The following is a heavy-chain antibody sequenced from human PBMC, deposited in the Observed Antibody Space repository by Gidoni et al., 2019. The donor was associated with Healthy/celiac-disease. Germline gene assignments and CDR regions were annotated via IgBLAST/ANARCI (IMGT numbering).Heavy chain of an antibody. CDR3: AKASDPTND. CDR1: GFTFSSYA. J-gene: IGHJ4*02. D-gene: IGHD2-8*01. CDR2: ISGSGGST. Sequence: EVQLLESGGGLVQPGGSLRLACAASGFTFSSYAMSWVRQAPGKWLEWVSAISGSGGSTSYADSVKVRFTISRDNSKNTLYLQMNSLRAEDTAVYYFAKASDPTNDWGQGTLVTVSS. V-gene: IGHV3-23*01.